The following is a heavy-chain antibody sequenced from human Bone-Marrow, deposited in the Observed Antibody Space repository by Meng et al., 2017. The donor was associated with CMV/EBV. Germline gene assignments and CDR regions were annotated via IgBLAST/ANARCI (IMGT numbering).Heavy chain of an antibody. CDR1: GYTCTDCY. CDR2: ISGNSGNT. D-gene: IGHD6-13*01. Sequence: SGYTCTDCYMHWVRQAPGQGLEWMGCISGNSGNTKCTQKFPSRETRTRNTSIRTDYMELARLRSDDTAVYSGERGAFSSSWYYLDYWGQGTLVTVSS. J-gene: IGHJ4*02. CDR3: ERGAFSSSWYYLDY. V-gene: IGHV1-2*02.